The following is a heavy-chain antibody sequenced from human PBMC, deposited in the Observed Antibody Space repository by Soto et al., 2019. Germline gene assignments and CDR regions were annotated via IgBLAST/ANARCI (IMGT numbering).Heavy chain of an antibody. CDR3: ARDRHSKGYYDILTGYYLGKDAFDI. CDR2: ISSSGGST. Sequence: GGSLRLSCAASGFTFSSYIMSWVRQTPGKGLDWVSSISSSGGSTYYAASVKGRFTISRDNAKNSLYLQMNSLRAEDTAVYYCARDRHSKGYYDILTGYYLGKDAFDIWGQGTMVTVSS. J-gene: IGHJ3*02. D-gene: IGHD3-9*01. CDR1: GFTFSSYI. V-gene: IGHV3-21*01.